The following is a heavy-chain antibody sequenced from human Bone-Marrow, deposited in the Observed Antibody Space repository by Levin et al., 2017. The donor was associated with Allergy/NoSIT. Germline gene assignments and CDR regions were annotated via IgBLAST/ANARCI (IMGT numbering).Heavy chain of an antibody. CDR2: IDWDDDK. D-gene: IGHD6-6*01. J-gene: IGHJ4*02. V-gene: IGHV2-70*12. Sequence: SGPTLVKPTQTLTLTCTFSGFSLNTSGMSVAWIRQPPGKALEWLALIDWDDDKYFSTSLKTRLTISKDTFKNQVVLALTNMDPVDTATYYCARQNSSEHFDFWGQGTLVTVSS. CDR1: GFSLNTSGMS. CDR3: ARQNSSEHFDF.